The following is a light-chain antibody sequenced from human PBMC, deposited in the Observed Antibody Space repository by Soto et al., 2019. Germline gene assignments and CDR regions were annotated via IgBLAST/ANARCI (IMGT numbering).Light chain of an antibody. CDR2: DVT. Sequence: QSALTQPDSVSGSPGRSVTISCTETSTDVGDFNYVSWYQHLPGRAPKLIIYDVTNRPSGISYRFSASKSGRTASLTISGLQAGDEADYYCSSYSSSTTHVVFGGGTKLTVL. CDR3: SSYSSSTTHVV. J-gene: IGLJ2*01. CDR1: STDVGDFNY. V-gene: IGLV2-14*03.